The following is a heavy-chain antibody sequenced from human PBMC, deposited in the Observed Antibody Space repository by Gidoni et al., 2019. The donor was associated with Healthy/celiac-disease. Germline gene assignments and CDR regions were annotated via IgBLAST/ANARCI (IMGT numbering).Heavy chain of an antibody. D-gene: IGHD3-9*01. CDR2: ISYDGGNK. CDR3: ARESYDILTGYYPGPKVPSYYYYYGMDV. Sequence: QVQLVESGGGVVQPGRSLRISCAASGFTFSSYAIPWVRQAPGKGLGWVAVISYDGGNKYYADSVKGRFTISRDNSKNTLYMQMNSLRAEDTAVYYCARESYDILTGYYPGPKVPSYYYYYGMDVWGKGTTVTVSS. V-gene: IGHV3-30*04. CDR1: GFTFSSYA. J-gene: IGHJ6*04.